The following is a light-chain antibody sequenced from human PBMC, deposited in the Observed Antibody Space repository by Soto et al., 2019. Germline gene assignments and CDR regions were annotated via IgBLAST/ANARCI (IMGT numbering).Light chain of an antibody. J-gene: IGLJ3*02. CDR3: CSYAGSPV. Sequence: QSALTQPRSVSGSPGQSVTISCTGTSSDVGGYNYVSWYQQHPGKAPKLMIYDVSKRPSGVPDRFSGSKSGNTASLTISGLQAEDEADYYCCSYAGSPVFGGGTK. CDR2: DVS. V-gene: IGLV2-11*01. CDR1: SSDVGGYNY.